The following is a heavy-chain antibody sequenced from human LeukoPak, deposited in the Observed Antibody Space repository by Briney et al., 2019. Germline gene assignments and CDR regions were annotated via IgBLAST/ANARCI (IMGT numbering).Heavy chain of an antibody. V-gene: IGHV3-74*01. CDR3: AREGNWNFVYFDY. D-gene: IGHD1-7*01. Sequence: GGSLRLSCAASGFTFSSYWMHWVRQAPGKGLVWVSRINSDGSSTSYADSVKGRFTISRDNAKNTLYLQMNSLRAEDTAVYCCAREGNWNFVYFDYWGQGTLVTVSS. J-gene: IGHJ4*02. CDR2: INSDGSST. CDR1: GFTFSSYW.